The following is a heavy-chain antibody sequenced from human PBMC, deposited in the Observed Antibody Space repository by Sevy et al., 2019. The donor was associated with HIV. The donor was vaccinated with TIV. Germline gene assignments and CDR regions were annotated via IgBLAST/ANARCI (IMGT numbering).Heavy chain of an antibody. CDR3: AKDDIKFEMVGPLDY. Sequence: GGSLRLSCAASGFTFSSYAMSWVRQAPGKGLEWVSAISGSGGSTYYADSVKGRFTISRDNSKNTLYLQMNSLRAEDTAVYYCAKDDIKFEMVGPLDYWGQGTLVTVSS. CDR1: GFTFSSYA. J-gene: IGHJ4*02. CDR2: ISGSGGST. D-gene: IGHD2-15*01. V-gene: IGHV3-23*01.